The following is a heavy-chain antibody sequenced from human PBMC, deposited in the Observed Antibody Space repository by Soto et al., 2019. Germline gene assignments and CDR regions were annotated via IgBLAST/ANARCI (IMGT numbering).Heavy chain of an antibody. CDR1: GFTFNNYA. CDR3: AKGRGGSGSLTPRVDF. V-gene: IGHV3-23*01. CDR2: ISGGGDTT. D-gene: IGHD3-10*01. Sequence: EVQLLKSRGGLVQPGGSLRLSCAASGFTFNNYAMTWVRQAPGKGLEWVSAISGGGDTTSYADSVKGRFTVSRDGSKNTLYLQMSSLRAEDTALYYCAKGRGGSGSLTPRVDFWGQGTLVTVSS. J-gene: IGHJ4*02.